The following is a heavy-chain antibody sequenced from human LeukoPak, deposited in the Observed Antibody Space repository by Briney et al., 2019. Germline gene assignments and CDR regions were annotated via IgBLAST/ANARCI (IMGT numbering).Heavy chain of an antibody. J-gene: IGHJ4*02. CDR1: GYTFTSYA. D-gene: IGHD3-3*01. Sequence: ASVKVSCKASGYTFTSYAMHWVRQAPGQRLEWMGWINAGNGNTKYSQKFQGRVTMTTHTSTTTAYMELRSLRSEDTAVYYCARELWSGNYNVWGQGTLVTVSS. CDR3: ARELWSGNYNV. CDR2: INAGNGNT. V-gene: IGHV1-3*01.